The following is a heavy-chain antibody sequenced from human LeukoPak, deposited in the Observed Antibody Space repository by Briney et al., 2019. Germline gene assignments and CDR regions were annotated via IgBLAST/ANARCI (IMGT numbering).Heavy chain of an antibody. Sequence: GGSLRLSCAASGFTFSSHWMNWVRQAPGKGLEWVANIKEDGSEKYYVDSVKGRFTISRDNAKDSLCLQMSSLRAEDTAIYYCVRSGGYWGQGTLVTVSS. CDR2: IKEDGSEK. CDR1: GFTFSSHW. V-gene: IGHV3-7*05. CDR3: VRSGGY. J-gene: IGHJ4*02. D-gene: IGHD1-26*01.